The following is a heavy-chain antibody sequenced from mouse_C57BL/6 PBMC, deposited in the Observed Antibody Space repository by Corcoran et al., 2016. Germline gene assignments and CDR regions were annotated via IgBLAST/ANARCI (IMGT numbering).Heavy chain of an antibody. J-gene: IGHJ2*01. CDR3: ARERKFDGYYLDY. CDR1: GYSITSGYY. V-gene: IGHV3-6*01. D-gene: IGHD2-3*01. CDR2: ISYDGSN. Sequence: DVQLQESGPGLVKPSQSLSLTCSVTGYSITSGYYWNWIRQFPGNKLEWMGYISYDGSNNYNPSLKNRISITRDTSKNQFFLKLNSVTTEDTATYYCARERKFDGYYLDYWGQGTTLTVSS.